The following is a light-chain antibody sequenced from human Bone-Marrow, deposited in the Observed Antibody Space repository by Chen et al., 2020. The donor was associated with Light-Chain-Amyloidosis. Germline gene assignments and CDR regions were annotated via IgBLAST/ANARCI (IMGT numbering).Light chain of an antibody. Sequence: EIVLTQSPATLSSFPGERATLSCRASQSVSTYLAWYQQKPGQAPRLLIYDASNRATGIPARFSGSGSGTDFTLTISSLEPEDFAVYYCQQRSNWPPRVTFGPGTRVDIK. CDR3: QQRSNWPPRVT. J-gene: IGKJ3*01. CDR1: QSVSTY. CDR2: DAS. V-gene: IGKV3-11*01.